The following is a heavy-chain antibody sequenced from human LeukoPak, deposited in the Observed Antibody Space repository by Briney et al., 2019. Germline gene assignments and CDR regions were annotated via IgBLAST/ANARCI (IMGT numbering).Heavy chain of an antibody. CDR2: INPNSGDT. J-gene: IGHJ6*02. D-gene: IGHD1-26*01. V-gene: IGHV1-2*02. Sequence: ASVKVSCKASGYTFAAYYMHWVRQPPGQGLEWMGWINPNSGDTNYAQKFQGRVTMTRATSISTAYMEVSRLRSDDTAVYYCARTLPNYYYGMDVWGQGTTVTVSS. CDR3: ARTLPNYYYGMDV. CDR1: GYTFAAYY.